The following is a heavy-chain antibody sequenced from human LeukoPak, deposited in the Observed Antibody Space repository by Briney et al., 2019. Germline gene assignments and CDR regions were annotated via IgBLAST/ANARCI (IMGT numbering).Heavy chain of an antibody. J-gene: IGHJ4*02. CDR1: GYTFTFYG. CDR3: ASGLGAPRTY. V-gene: IGHV1-69*04. D-gene: IGHD1-26*01. CDR2: IVPILGIA. Sequence: SVKVSCKASGYTFTFYGISWVRQAPGQGLEWMGRIVPILGIANYAQKFQGRVTITADKSTSTAYMELSSLRSEDTAVYYCASGLGAPRTYWGQGTLVTVSS.